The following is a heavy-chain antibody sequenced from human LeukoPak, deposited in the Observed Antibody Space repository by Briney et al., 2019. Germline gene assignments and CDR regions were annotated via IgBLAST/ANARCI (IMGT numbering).Heavy chain of an antibody. CDR2: ISSSSSYI. CDR1: GFTFSSYS. V-gene: IGHV3-21*01. J-gene: IGHJ4*02. Sequence: GGSLRPSCAASGFTFSSYSMNWVRQAPGKGLEWVSSISSSSSYIYYADSVKGRFTISRDNAKNSLYLQMNSLRAEDTAVYYCARVSPSTSYTYWGQGTLVTVSS. CDR3: ARVSPSTSYTY. D-gene: IGHD2-2*01.